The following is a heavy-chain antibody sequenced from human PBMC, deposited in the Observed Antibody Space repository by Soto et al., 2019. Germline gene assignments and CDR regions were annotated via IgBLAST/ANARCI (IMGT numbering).Heavy chain of an antibody. D-gene: IGHD3-10*01. CDR3: ARSVFRRDPLAY. CDR1: GGSISSYY. Sequence: ETLSLTCTVSGGSISSYYWSWIRQPPGKGLEWIGYIYYSGSTNYNPSLKSRVTISVDTSKNQFSLKLSSVTAADTAVYYCARSVFRRDPLAYWRQRNLDTVSS. V-gene: IGHV4-59*01. CDR2: IYYSGST. J-gene: IGHJ4*02.